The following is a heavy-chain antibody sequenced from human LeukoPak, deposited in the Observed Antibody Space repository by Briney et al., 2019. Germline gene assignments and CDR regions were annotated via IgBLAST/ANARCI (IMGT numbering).Heavy chain of an antibody. CDR1: GYTLTSYF. J-gene: IGHJ4*02. Sequence: GASVKVSCKASGYTLTSYFMHLVRQAPGQRLEWIGWIVVGSGNTNYAQKFQERVTITRDMSTSTAYMELSSLRSEDTAVYYCADYCGGDCSNSYWGQGTLVTVSS. V-gene: IGHV1-58*02. CDR3: ADYCGGDCSNSY. CDR2: IVVGSGNT. D-gene: IGHD2-21*02.